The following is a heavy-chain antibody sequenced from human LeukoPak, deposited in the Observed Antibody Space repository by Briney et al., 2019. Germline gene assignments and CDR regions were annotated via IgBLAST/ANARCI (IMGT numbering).Heavy chain of an antibody. Sequence: SETLSLSCTVSGGTISSRSFYWRWLRQPPGKGLEWIGSMYYSGSTNYSPSLKSRVTISVDTSKNQFSLKLSSVTAADTAVYYCARGDSYVQIDYWGQGTLVTVSS. CDR2: MYYSGST. D-gene: IGHD2-21*02. CDR1: GGTISSRSFY. V-gene: IGHV4-39*01. CDR3: ARGDSYVQIDY. J-gene: IGHJ4*02.